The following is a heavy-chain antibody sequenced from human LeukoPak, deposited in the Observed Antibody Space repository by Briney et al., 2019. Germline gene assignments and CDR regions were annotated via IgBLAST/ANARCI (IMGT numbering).Heavy chain of an antibody. V-gene: IGHV3-23*01. D-gene: IGHD5-18*01. Sequence: GGSLRLSCAASGFTVSSCAMSWVRQAPGKGLEWVSGISGGGGSTYYADSVKGRFTISRDNSKNTLYLQVDSLRAEDTAVYYCAEDGRWIQLLFDYWGQGTLVTVSS. CDR2: ISGGGGST. CDR1: GFTVSSCA. CDR3: AEDGRWIQLLFDY. J-gene: IGHJ4*02.